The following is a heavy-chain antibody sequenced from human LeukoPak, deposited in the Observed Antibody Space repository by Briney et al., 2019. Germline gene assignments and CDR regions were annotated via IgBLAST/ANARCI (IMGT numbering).Heavy chain of an antibody. D-gene: IGHD6-6*01. V-gene: IGHV1-2*02. Sequence: ASVTVSCKASGYTFTGYYMHWVRQAPGQGLEWMGWINPNSGDSNYAQKFQGRVTMTRDTAISTAYMELSRLRSDDTAVYYCARDQSIAARGSFDYWGQGTLVTVSS. J-gene: IGHJ4*02. CDR3: ARDQSIAARGSFDY. CDR2: INPNSGDS. CDR1: GYTFTGYY.